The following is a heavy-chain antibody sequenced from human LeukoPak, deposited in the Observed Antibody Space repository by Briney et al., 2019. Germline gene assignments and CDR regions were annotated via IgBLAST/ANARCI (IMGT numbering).Heavy chain of an antibody. J-gene: IGHJ6*02. D-gene: IGHD3-10*01. CDR3: AKSFGGDYYYYGMDV. CDR2: IRGSGGST. CDR1: GFTFSSYA. Sequence: GGSLRLSCAASGFTFSSYAMSWVRQAPGKGLEWVSAIRGSGGSTYYADSVKGRFTISRDNSKNTLYVQMNSLRAEDTAVYYCAKSFGGDYYYYGMDVWGQGTTVTVSS. V-gene: IGHV3-23*01.